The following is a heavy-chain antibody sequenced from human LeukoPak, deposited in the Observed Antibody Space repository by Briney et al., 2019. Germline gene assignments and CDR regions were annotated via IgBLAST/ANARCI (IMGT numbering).Heavy chain of an antibody. D-gene: IGHD3-22*01. CDR3: TREYYYDSSGYSS. CDR2: IRSKAYGGTT. Sequence: GGSLRLSCTASGFTFGDYAMSWVRQAPGKGLEWVGFIRSKAYGGTTEYAASVKGRFTISRDDSKSIAYLQMNSLKTEDTAVYYCTREYYYDSSGYSSWGQGTLVTVSS. CDR1: GFTFGDYA. V-gene: IGHV3-49*04. J-gene: IGHJ5*02.